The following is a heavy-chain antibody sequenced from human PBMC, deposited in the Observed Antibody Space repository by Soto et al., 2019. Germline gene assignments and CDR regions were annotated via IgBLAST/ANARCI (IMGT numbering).Heavy chain of an antibody. Sequence: ESLEISCKFSGYRFSSYWIAWVSPQPGKGLEWMGIISPGDSDTKYSQSFQGQVTISADKSISTAFLQWNSLKASDTAMYYCARHATYYDILTGYYFDYWGQGTPVTVSS. CDR2: ISPGDSDT. D-gene: IGHD3-9*01. CDR1: GYRFSSYW. CDR3: ARHATYYDILTGYYFDY. J-gene: IGHJ4*02. V-gene: IGHV5-51*01.